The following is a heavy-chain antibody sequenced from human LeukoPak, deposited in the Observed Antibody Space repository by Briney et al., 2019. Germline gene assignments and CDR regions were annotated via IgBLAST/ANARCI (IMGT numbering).Heavy chain of an antibody. CDR3: ARDRGVVVPAAMGDY. D-gene: IGHD2-2*01. CDR1: GYTFTSYG. J-gene: IGHJ4*02. Sequence: GASVKVSCKASGYTFTSYGISWVRQTPGQGLEWMGWISAYNGNTNYAQKLQGGVTMTTDTSTSTAYMELKSLRSDDTAVYYCARDRGVVVPAAMGDYWGQGTLVTVSS. V-gene: IGHV1-18*01. CDR2: ISAYNGNT.